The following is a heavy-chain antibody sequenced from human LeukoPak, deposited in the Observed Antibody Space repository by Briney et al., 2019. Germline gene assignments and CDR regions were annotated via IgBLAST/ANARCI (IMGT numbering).Heavy chain of an antibody. D-gene: IGHD1-26*01. V-gene: IGHV3-15*01. CDR1: GFTFSNAG. J-gene: IGHJ4*02. CDR3: TTDVGAPGFDY. Sequence: GGSLRLACAASGFTFSNAGMSWVRQAPGKGQEWVGRIKSKTDGGTTDYAAPVKGRFTISRDDSKNTLYLQMNSLKTEDTAVYYCTTDVGAPGFDYWGQGTLVTVSS. CDR2: IKSKTDGGTT.